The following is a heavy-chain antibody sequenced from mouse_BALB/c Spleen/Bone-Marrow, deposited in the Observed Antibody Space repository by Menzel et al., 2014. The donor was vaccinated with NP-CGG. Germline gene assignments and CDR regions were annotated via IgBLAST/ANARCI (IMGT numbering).Heavy chain of an antibody. Sequence: QVQLQQSGAELVKPGASVKLSCKASGYTFTNFYIYWVKQRPGQGLEWIGGINPSNGGTKFNEKFKNKATLTIDKSSSTASIQLSSLTYEDSAVYNCVRDYYSAPYYAMDYWGQGTSLTASS. CDR1: GYTFTNFY. CDR2: INPSNGGT. J-gene: IGHJ4*01. CDR3: VRDYYSAPYYAMDY. V-gene: IGHV1S81*02. D-gene: IGHD1-1*01.